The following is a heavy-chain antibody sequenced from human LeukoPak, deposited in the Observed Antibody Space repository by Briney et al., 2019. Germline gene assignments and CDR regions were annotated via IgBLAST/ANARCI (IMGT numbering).Heavy chain of an antibody. V-gene: IGHV1-2*02. CDR2: INPNSGGT. CDR3: ARDAPMITFGGVIAPDY. CDR1: GYTFTGYY. Sequence: ASVKVSCKASGYTFTGYYMHWVRQAPGQGLERMGWINPNSGGTNYAQKFQGRVTMTRDTSISTAYMELSRLRSDDTAVYYCARDAPMITFGGVIAPDYWGQGTLVTVSS. J-gene: IGHJ4*02. D-gene: IGHD3-16*02.